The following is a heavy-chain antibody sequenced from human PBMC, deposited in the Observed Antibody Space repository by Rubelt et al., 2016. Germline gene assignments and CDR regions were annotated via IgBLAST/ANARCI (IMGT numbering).Heavy chain of an antibody. CDR2: ITLYNGNT. J-gene: IGHJ4*02. Sequence: QVQLGQSEAEVKKPGASVKVSCKASGYTFTYCSLHWLQQAPGQGLERMRWITLYNGNTNYAKKFQGRVTITRDTSASTAYMELSSLRSEDTAVYYCAAGVDYYFDYWGQGTLVTVSS. CDR1: GYTFTYCS. V-gene: IGHV1-68*02. CDR3: AAGVDYYFDY. D-gene: IGHD2-8*01.